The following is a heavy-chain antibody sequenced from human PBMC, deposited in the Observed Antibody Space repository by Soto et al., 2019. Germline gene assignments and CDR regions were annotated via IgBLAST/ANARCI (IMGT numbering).Heavy chain of an antibody. V-gene: IGHV4-39*01. Sequence: QLQLQESGPGLVKPSETLSLSCTVSGGSVSSSSNYWDWIRQPPGKGLEWIASIYYSGSSYYNPSRKSRATISADTSKNQFSLKLTSVTAADTAVYYCARRTVAGTFYYYMDVWGKGTTVTVSS. CDR2: IYYSGSS. D-gene: IGHD6-19*01. J-gene: IGHJ6*03. CDR3: ARRTVAGTFYYYMDV. CDR1: GGSVSSSSNY.